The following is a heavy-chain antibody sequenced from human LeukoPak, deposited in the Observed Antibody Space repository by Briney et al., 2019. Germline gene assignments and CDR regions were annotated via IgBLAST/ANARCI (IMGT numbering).Heavy chain of an antibody. CDR3: AREEGEGIAAAGTLYYFDY. Sequence: PSETLSLTCTVSGGSISSSSYYWGWIRRPPGKGLEGIGSIYYSGSTYYNPSLKSLVTISVDTSKNQFSLKLRSVTAADTAVYYCAREEGEGIAAAGTLYYFDYWGQGTLVTVSS. D-gene: IGHD6-13*01. V-gene: IGHV4-39*07. CDR2: IYYSGST. J-gene: IGHJ4*02. CDR1: GGSISSSSYY.